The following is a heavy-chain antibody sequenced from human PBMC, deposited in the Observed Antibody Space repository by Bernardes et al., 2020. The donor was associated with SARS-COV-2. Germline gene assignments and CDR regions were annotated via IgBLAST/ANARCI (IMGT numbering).Heavy chain of an antibody. CDR3: AKDRVNDYIWGSYRPFVY. Sequence: VCSLCPSCAASGFTFRSSAMSWVRQAPGPGLAWVSAISGSGGSTYYADSVKGRFTISRDNSKNTLYLQMNSLRAEDTAVYYCAKDRVNDYIWGSYRPFVYWGQGTLVTASS. CDR2: ISGSGGST. J-gene: IGHJ4*02. V-gene: IGHV3-23*01. CDR1: GFTFRSSA. D-gene: IGHD3-16*02.